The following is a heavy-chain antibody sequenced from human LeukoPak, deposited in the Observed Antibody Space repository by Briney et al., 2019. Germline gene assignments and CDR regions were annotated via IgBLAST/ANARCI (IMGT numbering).Heavy chain of an antibody. J-gene: IGHJ5*02. CDR1: GYSFTNSG. V-gene: IGHV1-18*01. CDR3: ARDRDHRALAGSFDP. D-gene: IGHD6-19*01. CDR2: ISAYNGNA. Sequence: ASVKVSCKTSGYSFTNSGVSCVRQAPEQGLEWMGWISAYNGNAKYAQKVQDRVTLTTDTSTSTAYMELGSLRSDDTAVYYCARDRDHRALAGSFDPWGQGTLVTVSS.